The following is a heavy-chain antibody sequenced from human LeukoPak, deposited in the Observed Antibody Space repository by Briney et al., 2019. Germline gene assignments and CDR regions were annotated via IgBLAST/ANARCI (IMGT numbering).Heavy chain of an antibody. J-gene: IGHJ5*02. CDR2: IYYSGST. Sequence: PSETLSLTCTVSGGSISSSSYYWGWIRQPPGKGLEWIGSIYYSGSTYYNPSLKSRVTISVDTSKNQFSLKLSSVTAADTAVYYCASFPLMTTYGLTWFDPWGQGTLVTVSS. CDR3: ASFPLMTTYGLTWFDP. CDR1: GGSISSSSYY. V-gene: IGHV4-39*07. D-gene: IGHD4-11*01.